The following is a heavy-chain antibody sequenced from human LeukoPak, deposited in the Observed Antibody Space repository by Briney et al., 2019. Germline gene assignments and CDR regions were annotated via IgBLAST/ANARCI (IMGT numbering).Heavy chain of an antibody. J-gene: IGHJ5*02. CDR3: ATERLGDTWFDP. V-gene: IGHV1-3*01. D-gene: IGHD3-16*01. CDR2: MNGANGDT. Sequence: ASVKVSCKASGYTFSGNVMHWVRQAPGQRLEWMGWMNGANGDTKYSQRLQGRVTISRDTSANTVYMDLNSLTFEDTAVYYCATERLGDTWFDPWGQGTLVTVSS. CDR1: GYTFSGNV.